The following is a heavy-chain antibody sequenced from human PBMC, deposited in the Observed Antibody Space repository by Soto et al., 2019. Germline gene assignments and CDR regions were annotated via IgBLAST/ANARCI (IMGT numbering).Heavy chain of an antibody. CDR2: IIPIFGTA. D-gene: IGHD6-19*01. J-gene: IGHJ6*02. CDR1: RGAFRKFI. V-gene: IGHV1-69*01. Sequence: QAQLEQLGGGEKKPGSSVKGSGKGSRGAFRKFIVTWGRQAPGLGLGWGGGIIPIFGTANYAQKFQGRVTITADESTSTSYMEVNNLRSEDTAVYYCAKVRYSSPMGYYYGMDVWGQGTTVTVSS. CDR3: AKVRYSSPMGYYYGMDV.